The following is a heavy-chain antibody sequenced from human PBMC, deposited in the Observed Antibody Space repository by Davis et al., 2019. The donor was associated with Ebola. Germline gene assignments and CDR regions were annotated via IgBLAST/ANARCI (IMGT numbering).Heavy chain of an antibody. J-gene: IGHJ4*02. Sequence: PGGSLRLSCAASGFTFSSYSMNWVRQAPGKGLEWVSYISSSGSTIYYADSVKGRVTISRDNAKNSLYLQMNSLRAEDTAMYYCARMAQYSSSSEYDYWGQGTLVTVSS. V-gene: IGHV3-48*04. CDR3: ARMAQYSSSSEYDY. CDR1: GFTFSSYS. D-gene: IGHD6-6*01. CDR2: ISSSGSTI.